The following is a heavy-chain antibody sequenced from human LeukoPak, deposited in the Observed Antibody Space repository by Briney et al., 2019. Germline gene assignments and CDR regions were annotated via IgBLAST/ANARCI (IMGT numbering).Heavy chain of an antibody. J-gene: IGHJ5*02. V-gene: IGHV1-8*01. CDR2: VSPNRGDP. D-gene: IGHD3-10*01. Sequence: ASVKVSCKASGFTFTSYAINWVRQATGQGLEWMGWVSPNRGDPGYAQKFQGRVTMTRDTPTSTAYMELSSLPSDDPAVYYCARQDVVRGVRPFYWFDPWGQGTLVIVSS. CDR1: GFTFTSYA. CDR3: ARQDVVRGVRPFYWFDP.